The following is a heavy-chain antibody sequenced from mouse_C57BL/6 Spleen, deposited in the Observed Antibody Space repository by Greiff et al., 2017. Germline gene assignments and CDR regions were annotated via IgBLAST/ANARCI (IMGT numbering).Heavy chain of an antibody. V-gene: IGHV1-26*01. CDR1: GYTFTDYY. J-gene: IGHJ4*01. Sequence: EVQLQQSGPELVKPGASVKISCKASGYTFTDYYMNWVKQSHGKSLEWIGDINPNNGGTSYNQKFKGKATLTVDKSSSTAYMELRSLTSEDSAVYYCARGIYYGNSYYAMDYWGQGTSVTVSS. CDR2: INPNNGGT. CDR3: ARGIYYGNSYYAMDY. D-gene: IGHD2-1*01.